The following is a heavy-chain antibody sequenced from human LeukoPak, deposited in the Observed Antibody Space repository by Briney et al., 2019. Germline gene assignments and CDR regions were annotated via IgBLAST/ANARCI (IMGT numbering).Heavy chain of an antibody. CDR3: ARDRAATRNCFDY. Sequence: SQTLSLTCAISGDSVSSNSAAWNWIRQPPSRGLEWLGRTYYRSKWYNDYAVSVKSRITINPDTSKNQFSLQLNSVTPEDTAVYCCARDRAATRNCFDYWGQGTLVTVSS. D-gene: IGHD2-15*01. CDR1: GDSVSSNSAA. V-gene: IGHV6-1*01. J-gene: IGHJ4*02. CDR2: TYYRSKWYN.